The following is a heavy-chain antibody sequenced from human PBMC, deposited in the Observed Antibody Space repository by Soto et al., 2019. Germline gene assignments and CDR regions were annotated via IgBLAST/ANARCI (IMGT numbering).Heavy chain of an antibody. J-gene: IGHJ3*02. D-gene: IGHD3-10*01. V-gene: IGHV3-23*01. CDR2: ISDSGGLT. CDR1: GFAFSSHP. CDR3: ARRAFGSSRSFDI. Sequence: VQLLESGGDVVHPGGSLRLSCAASGFAFSSHPMSWVRQAPERGLEWVSGISDSGGLTYNADSVKGRFTISRDNSKNTLYLQMNSLRAEDTALYYCARRAFGSSRSFDIWGQGTMVTVSS.